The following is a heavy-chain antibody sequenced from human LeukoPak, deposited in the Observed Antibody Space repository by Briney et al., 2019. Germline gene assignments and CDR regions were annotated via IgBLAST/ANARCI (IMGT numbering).Heavy chain of an antibody. CDR1: GFTFSSYA. CDR3: ARDPYLAYCSGGSCYGGLDP. J-gene: IGHJ5*02. CDR2: ISYDGSNK. V-gene: IGHV3-30*04. D-gene: IGHD2-15*01. Sequence: PGRSLRLSCAASGFTFSSYAMHWVRRAPGKGLEWVAVISYDGSNKYYADSVKGRFTISRDNSKNTLYLQMNSLRAEDTAVYYCARDPYLAYCSGGSCYGGLDPWGQGTLVTVSS.